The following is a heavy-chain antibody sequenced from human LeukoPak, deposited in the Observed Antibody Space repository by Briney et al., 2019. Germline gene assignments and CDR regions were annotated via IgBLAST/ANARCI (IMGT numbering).Heavy chain of an antibody. J-gene: IGHJ3*02. V-gene: IGHV3-7*01. CDR3: AREGDGYNSYRAFDI. Sequence: GGSLRLSCAASGFTFSSYWMSWVRQAPGKGLEWVANIKQDGSEKYYVDSVKGRFTISRDNAKNSLYLQMNSLRAEDTAVYYCAREGDGYNSYRAFDIWGQGTMVTVSS. CDR2: IKQDGSEK. D-gene: IGHD5-24*01. CDR1: GFTFSSYW.